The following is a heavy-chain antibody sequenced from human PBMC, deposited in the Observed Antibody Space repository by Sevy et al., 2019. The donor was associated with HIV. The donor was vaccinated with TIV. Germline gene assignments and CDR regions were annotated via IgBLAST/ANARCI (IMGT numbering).Heavy chain of an antibody. CDR1: GGTFSSYA. CDR2: IIPIFGTA. Sequence: ASVKVSCKASGGTFSSYAISWVRQAPGQGLEWMGGIIPIFGTANYAQKFQGRVTITADESTSTAYMELSSLRSEDTAVYYCARENLNRGLRYIDWPYYFDYWGQGTLVTVSS. D-gene: IGHD3-9*01. CDR3: ARENLNRGLRYIDWPYYFDY. J-gene: IGHJ4*02. V-gene: IGHV1-69*13.